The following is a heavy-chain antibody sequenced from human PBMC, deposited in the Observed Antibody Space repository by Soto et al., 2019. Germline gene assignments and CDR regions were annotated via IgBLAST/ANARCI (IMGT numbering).Heavy chain of an antibody. J-gene: IGHJ6*02. CDR2: ISGSGGST. CDR1: GFTFSSYA. CDR3: AKRGRAAAGTGYYSGMDV. Sequence: EVQLLESGGGLVQPGGSLRLSCAASGFTFSSYAMSWVRQAPGKGLEWVSAISGSGGSTYYADSVKGRFTISRDNSKNTLYLQMNSLRAEDTAVYYCAKRGRAAAGTGYYSGMDVWGQGTTVTVSS. V-gene: IGHV3-23*01. D-gene: IGHD6-13*01.